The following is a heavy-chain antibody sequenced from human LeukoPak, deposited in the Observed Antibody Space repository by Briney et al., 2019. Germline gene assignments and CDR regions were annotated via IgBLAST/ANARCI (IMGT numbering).Heavy chain of an antibody. CDR2: ISGSGAKT. D-gene: IGHD1-26*01. CDR3: ARGIVGATRGWYFDL. V-gene: IGHV3-23*01. CDR1: GFTFRSYA. J-gene: IGHJ2*01. Sequence: GGSPRLSCEASGFTFRSYAMTWVRQAPGKGLEWVSAISGSGAKTYYADSVKGRFTISRENAKNSLYLQMNSLRAGDTAVYYCARGIVGATRGWYFDLWGRGTLVTVSS.